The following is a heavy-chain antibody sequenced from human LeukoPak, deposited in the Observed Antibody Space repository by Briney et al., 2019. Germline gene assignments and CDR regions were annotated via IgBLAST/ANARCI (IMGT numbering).Heavy chain of an antibody. CDR2: ISSSSSYI. Sequence: NPGGSLRLSCAASGFTFSSYSMNWVRQAPGKGLEWVSSISSSSSYIYYADSVKGRFTISRDNAKNSLYLQMNSLRAEDTAVYYCARVLTSGYYYDSSSDYWGQGTLVTVSS. J-gene: IGHJ4*02. CDR1: GFTFSSYS. D-gene: IGHD3-22*01. CDR3: ARVLTSGYYYDSSSDY. V-gene: IGHV3-21*01.